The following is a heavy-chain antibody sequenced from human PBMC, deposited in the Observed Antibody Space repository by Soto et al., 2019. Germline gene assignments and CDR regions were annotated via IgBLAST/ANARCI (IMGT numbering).Heavy chain of an antibody. J-gene: IGHJ6*02. D-gene: IGHD4-4*01. CDR2: ISAYNGNT. CDR3: ARGGVMLSGADSNYVYYYGMDV. Sequence: QVQLVQSGAEVKKPGASVKVSCKASGYTFTSYGISWVRQAPGQGLEWMGWISAYNGNTNYAQKLQGRVTMTTDTSTSTAYMGLRSLRSDDRAGYYCARGGVMLSGADSNYVYYYGMDVWGQGTTVTVSS. CDR1: GYTFTSYG. V-gene: IGHV1-18*01.